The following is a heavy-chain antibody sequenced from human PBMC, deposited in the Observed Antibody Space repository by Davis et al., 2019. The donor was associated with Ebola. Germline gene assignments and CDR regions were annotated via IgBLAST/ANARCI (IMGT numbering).Heavy chain of an antibody. Sequence: GESLKISCAASGFTFDDYAMSWVRQAPGKGLEWVSAIRGRGSYAYYADSVKGRFTISRDNSKNTLYLQMNSLRPDDTALYYCAKDRGKSGYPEAFDMWGQGTMVTVSS. J-gene: IGHJ3*02. CDR2: IRGRGSYA. V-gene: IGHV3-23*01. D-gene: IGHD2-15*01. CDR3: AKDRGKSGYPEAFDM. CDR1: GFTFDDYA.